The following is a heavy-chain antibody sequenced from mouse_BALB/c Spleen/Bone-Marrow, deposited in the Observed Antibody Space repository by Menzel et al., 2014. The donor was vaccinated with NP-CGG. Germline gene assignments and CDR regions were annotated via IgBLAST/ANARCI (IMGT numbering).Heavy chain of an antibody. CDR3: SSTSYATSQFAY. J-gene: IGHJ3*01. CDR2: IWAGGNT. D-gene: IGHD1-1*01. Sequence: GKLMESGPGLVAPSQSLSITCTVSGFSLTSYGVHWVRQPPGKGLEWLGVIWAGGNTIYNSALMSRLSINKDNSKSHVFLKMTSLQTDATAMYSCSSTSYATSQFAYWSPGTLVPVSA. CDR1: GFSLTSYG. V-gene: IGHV2-9*02.